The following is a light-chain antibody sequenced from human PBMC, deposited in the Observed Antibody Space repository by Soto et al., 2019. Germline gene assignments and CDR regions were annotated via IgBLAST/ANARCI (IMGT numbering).Light chain of an antibody. J-gene: IGKJ1*01. CDR2: KAS. CDR1: QSISSW. V-gene: IGKV1-5*03. CDR3: LLDYAYFWA. Sequence: DIQRTQSPSTLSASVGDRVTITCRASQSISSWLAWYQQKPGKAPKLLIYKASSLESGVPSRFSGSGSGTEFTLTISSLQPEDFATYYCLLDYAYFWAFGQGTKVDI.